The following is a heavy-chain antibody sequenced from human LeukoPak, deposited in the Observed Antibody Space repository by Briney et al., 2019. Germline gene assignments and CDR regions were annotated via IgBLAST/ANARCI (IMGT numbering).Heavy chain of an antibody. Sequence: SETLSLTCTVSGGSVRTEYWSWIRQSPGKGLEWIGYIYYSGGTKTNPSLESRLTLSVDTSKNQFSLKLTSVTAADTAVYYCATLTTVVTAYYFDYWGQGTLVTVSS. V-gene: IGHV4-59*08. CDR2: IYYSGGT. CDR1: GGSVRTEY. J-gene: IGHJ4*02. D-gene: IGHD4-23*01. CDR3: ATLTTVVTAYYFDY.